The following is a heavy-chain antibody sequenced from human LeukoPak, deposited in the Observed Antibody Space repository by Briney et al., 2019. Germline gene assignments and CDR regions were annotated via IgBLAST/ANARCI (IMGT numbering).Heavy chain of an antibody. CDR2: ISWNSGSI. CDR3: AKGAYSYGYVVFDY. D-gene: IGHD5-18*01. V-gene: IGHV3-9*01. CDR1: GFTFDDYA. J-gene: IGHJ4*02. Sequence: GRSLRLSCAASGFTFDDYAMHWVRQAPGKGLEWVSGISWNSGSIGYADSVKGRFTISRDNAKNSLYLQMNSLRAEDTALYYCAKGAYSYGYVVFDYWGQGTLVTVSS.